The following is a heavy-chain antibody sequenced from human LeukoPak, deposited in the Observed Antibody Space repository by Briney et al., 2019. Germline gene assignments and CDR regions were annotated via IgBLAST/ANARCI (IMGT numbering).Heavy chain of an antibody. CDR1: GFTFSSYG. Sequence: GGSLRLSCAASGFTFSSYGMHWVGEAPGNVLELVAVILNDGSQEKYADSVKGRFTISRDNSKNTLFLQMNSLRAEDTAVYYCARDDALGDNALDIWGQGTMVTVSS. D-gene: IGHD3-16*01. CDR2: ILNDGSQE. J-gene: IGHJ3*02. V-gene: IGHV3-33*01. CDR3: ARDDALGDNALDI.